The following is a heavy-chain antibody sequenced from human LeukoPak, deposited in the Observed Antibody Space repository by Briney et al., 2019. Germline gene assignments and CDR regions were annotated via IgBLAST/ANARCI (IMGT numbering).Heavy chain of an antibody. V-gene: IGHV1-69*13. CDR1: GGTFSSYA. J-gene: IGHJ4*02. CDR2: IIPIFGTA. CDR3: ARTLDYGDYAFDY. Sequence: AAVTVSCKASGGTFSSYAISWVRQAPGQGLEWMGGIIPIFGTANYAQKFQGRVTITADESTSTAYMELSSLRSEDTAVYYCARTLDYGDYAFDYWGKGTLVTVSS. D-gene: IGHD4-17*01.